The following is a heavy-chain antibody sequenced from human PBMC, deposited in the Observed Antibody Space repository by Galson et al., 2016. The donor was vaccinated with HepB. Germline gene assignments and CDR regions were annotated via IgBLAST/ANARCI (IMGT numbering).Heavy chain of an antibody. Sequence: SVKVSCKASGDTFSNYAISWLRQAPGQGLEWMGGIIPIFRTANYAQKFQDRLTITADDSTSTAYMELSSLVSEDTALYFCARMPWFRPLSNADDYWGQGTLVTVSS. CDR3: ARMPWFRPLSNADDY. D-gene: IGHD3-10*01. J-gene: IGHJ4*02. CDR1: GDTFSNYA. V-gene: IGHV1-69*13. CDR2: IIPIFRTA.